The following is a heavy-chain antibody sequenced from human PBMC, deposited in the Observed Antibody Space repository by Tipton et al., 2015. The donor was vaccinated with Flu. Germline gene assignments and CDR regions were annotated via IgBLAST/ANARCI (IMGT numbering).Heavy chain of an antibody. V-gene: IGHV3-21*04. CDR1: GFTFRGYS. CDR2: ISSDRSSYDYI. Sequence: SLRLSCAASGFTFRGYSMHWVRQAPGKGLEWVSSISSDRSSYDYIYYADSVKGRFTISRDNAKDSLYLQMSSLRAEDTAVYYCVRPTSNDYADIGYWGQGTRVTVSS. J-gene: IGHJ4*02. D-gene: IGHD4-17*01. CDR3: VRPTSNDYADIGY.